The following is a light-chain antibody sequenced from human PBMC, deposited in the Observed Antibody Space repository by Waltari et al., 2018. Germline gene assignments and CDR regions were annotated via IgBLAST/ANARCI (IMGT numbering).Light chain of an antibody. CDR2: GAS. V-gene: IGKV3-20*01. CDR3: QQYNSPTT. Sequence: EIVLTQSPGTLSLSPGERATLPCRASQSVTTNYLAWYQQKPGQAPRLLISGASSKATGIPDRFSGSGSGTDFTLTISRLEPEDFAVYYCQQYNSPTTFGQGTKVEIK. CDR1: QSVTTNY. J-gene: IGKJ1*01.